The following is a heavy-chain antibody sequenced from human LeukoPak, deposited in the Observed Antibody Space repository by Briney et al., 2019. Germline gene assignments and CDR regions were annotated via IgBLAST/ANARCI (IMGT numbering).Heavy chain of an antibody. D-gene: IGHD2-21*01. V-gene: IGHV4-34*01. J-gene: IGHJ3*02. Sequence: SETLSLTCAVYGGSFSGYYWSWIRQPPGKGLEWIGEINHSGSTNYNPSLKSRVTISVDTSKNQFSLQLNSVTPEDTAVYYCARGRASAFDIWGQGTVVAVSS. CDR3: ARGRASAFDI. CDR2: INHSGST. CDR1: GGSFSGYY.